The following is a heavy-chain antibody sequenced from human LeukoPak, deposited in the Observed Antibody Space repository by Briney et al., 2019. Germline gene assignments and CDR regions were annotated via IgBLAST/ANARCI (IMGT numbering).Heavy chain of an antibody. J-gene: IGHJ5*02. V-gene: IGHV4-59*01. Sequence: SSETLSLTCTVSGGSISSYYWSWIRQPPGKGLEWIGYIYYSGSTNYNPSLKSRVTISVDMSKNQFSLKLSSVTAADTAVYYCARDSSRNWFDPWGQGTLVTVSS. CDR3: ARDSSRNWFDP. CDR1: GGSISSYY. CDR2: IYYSGST. D-gene: IGHD6-6*01.